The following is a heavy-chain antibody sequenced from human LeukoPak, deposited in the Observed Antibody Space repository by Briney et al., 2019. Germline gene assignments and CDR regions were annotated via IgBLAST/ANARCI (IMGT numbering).Heavy chain of an antibody. CDR2: IIPIFGTA. CDR1: GGTFSSYA. V-gene: IGHV1-69*06. CDR3: ARAELLWFGELKYNWFDP. D-gene: IGHD3-10*01. J-gene: IGHJ5*02. Sequence: GASVKVSCKASGGTFSSYAISWVRQAPGQGLEWMGGIIPIFGTANYAQEFQGRVTITADKSTSTAYMELSSLGSEDTAVYYCARAELLWFGELKYNWFDPWGQGTLVTVSS.